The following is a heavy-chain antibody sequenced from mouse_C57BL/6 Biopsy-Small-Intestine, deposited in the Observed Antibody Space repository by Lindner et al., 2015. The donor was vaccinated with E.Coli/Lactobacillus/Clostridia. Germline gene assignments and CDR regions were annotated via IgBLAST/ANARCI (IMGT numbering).Heavy chain of an antibody. CDR1: GFIFGDHG. V-gene: IGHV5-17*01. J-gene: IGHJ2*01. CDR2: ISGSSSTI. D-gene: IGHD1-1*01. Sequence: VQLQESGGGLVKPGGSLELSCTASGFIFGDHGMHWVRQAPEKGLEWVAYISGSSSTIFYADVLKGRFTISRDNAKNTLFLQMTSLRSEDTAIYYCARNYYDSGYDYWGQGTTLTVSS. CDR3: ARNYYDSGYDY.